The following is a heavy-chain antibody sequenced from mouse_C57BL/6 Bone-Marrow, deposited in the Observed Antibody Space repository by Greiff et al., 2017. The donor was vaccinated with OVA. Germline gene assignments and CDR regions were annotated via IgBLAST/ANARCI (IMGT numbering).Heavy chain of an antibody. V-gene: IGHV2-3*01. CDR2: IWGDGST. D-gene: IGHD2-1*01. J-gene: IGHJ3*01. CDR1: GFSLTSYG. Sequence: VKLVESGPGLVAPSQSLSITCTVSGFSLTSYGVSWVRQPPGKGLEWLGVIWGDGSTTYHSALISRLSISKDNSKFQVFLKLNSLQADDTATYYCAKPSTMVAPFAYWGQGTLVTVSA. CDR3: AKPSTMVAPFAY.